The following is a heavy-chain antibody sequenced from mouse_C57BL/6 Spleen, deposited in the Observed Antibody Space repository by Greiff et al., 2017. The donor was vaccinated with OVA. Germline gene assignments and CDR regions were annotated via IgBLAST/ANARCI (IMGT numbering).Heavy chain of an antibody. Sequence: QVQLQPSGAELVKPGASVKMSCKASGYTFTTSPIEWMKQNHGKSLEWIGNFHPYNDDTKYNEKFKGKATLTVEKSSSTVYLELSRLTSDDSAVYYCARGFYDYDADYYAMDYWGQGTSVTVSS. CDR2: FHPYNDDT. CDR3: ARGFYDYDADYYAMDY. J-gene: IGHJ4*01. V-gene: IGHV1-47*01. CDR1: GYTFTTSP. D-gene: IGHD2-4*01.